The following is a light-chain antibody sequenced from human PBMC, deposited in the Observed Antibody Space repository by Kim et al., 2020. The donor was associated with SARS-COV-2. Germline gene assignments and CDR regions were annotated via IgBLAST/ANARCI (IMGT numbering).Light chain of an antibody. CDR1: SSDVGGYNY. CDR3: SSYTSSTTLYV. J-gene: IGLJ1*01. Sequence: QSIPISCTGTSSDVGGYNYVSWYQQHPGKAPKLMIYDVSHRPSGVSNRFSGSKSGNTASLTISGLQAEDEADYYCSSYTSSTTLYVFGTGTKVTVL. V-gene: IGLV2-14*03. CDR2: DVS.